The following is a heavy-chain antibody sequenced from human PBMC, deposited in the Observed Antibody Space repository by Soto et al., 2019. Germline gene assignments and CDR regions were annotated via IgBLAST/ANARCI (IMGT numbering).Heavy chain of an antibody. J-gene: IGHJ4*02. D-gene: IGHD2-2*01. CDR3: ARDFRDSCRGTSCIYFDY. Sequence: GASVKVSCKASGYTFASYGFSWVRQAPGQGLEWVAWISANSGDTNSAQKFRDRVTLTTDTSTSTAYMDLRSLRSDDTAVYYCARDFRDSCRGTSCIYFDYWGRGTLVTVSS. CDR2: ISANSGDT. CDR1: GYTFASYG. V-gene: IGHV1-18*01.